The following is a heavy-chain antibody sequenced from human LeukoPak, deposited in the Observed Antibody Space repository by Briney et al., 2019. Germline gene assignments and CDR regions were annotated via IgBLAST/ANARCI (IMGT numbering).Heavy chain of an antibody. D-gene: IGHD3-3*01. J-gene: IGHJ4*02. Sequence: PGGSLRLSCAASGFTFSSYGMHWVRQAPGKGLEWVAFIRYDGSNKYYADSVKGRFTISRDSSKNTLYLQMNSLRAEDTAVYYCAKDPPSHYDFWSGYYKGTVNFDYWGQGTLVTVSS. CDR3: AKDPPSHYDFWSGYYKGTVNFDY. CDR1: GFTFSSYG. V-gene: IGHV3-30*02. CDR2: IRYDGSNK.